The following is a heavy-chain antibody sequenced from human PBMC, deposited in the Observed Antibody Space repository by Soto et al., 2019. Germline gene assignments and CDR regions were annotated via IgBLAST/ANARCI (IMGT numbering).Heavy chain of an antibody. Sequence: QAQLVQSWAEVRKPGASVKVSCKASGYTFTTYDINWVLQAPGQGLEWLGWMDPNSGSTGYAHNFHGKTTMTRDISRTAAHMELSSFQSEDTAVYYCARERTFDIWRKGLDVCGQGTTVTVSS. D-gene: IGHD3-3*01. CDR2: MDPNSGST. CDR3: ARERTFDIWRKGLDV. V-gene: IGHV1-8*01. CDR1: GYTFTTYD. J-gene: IGHJ6*02.